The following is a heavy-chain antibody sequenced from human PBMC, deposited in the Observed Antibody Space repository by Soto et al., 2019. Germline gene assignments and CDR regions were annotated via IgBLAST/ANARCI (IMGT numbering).Heavy chain of an antibody. CDR1: GYTFTIYG. J-gene: IGHJ4*02. CDR2: ISGYNGNT. Sequence: QVQLVQSGAEVKKPGASVKVSCKASGYTFTIYGISWVRQAPGQGLEWMGWISGYNGNTDYAQNLQDSVTLTTDASTSSVYMELRSLRSDDTAVYYCARVDYYDSSGYYGYWGQGTLITVSS. CDR3: ARVDYYDSSGYYGY. D-gene: IGHD3-22*01. V-gene: IGHV1-18*04.